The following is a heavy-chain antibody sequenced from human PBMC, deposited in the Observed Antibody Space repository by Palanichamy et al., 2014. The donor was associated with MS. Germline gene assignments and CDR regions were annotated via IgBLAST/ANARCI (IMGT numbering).Heavy chain of an antibody. CDR3: AKDGIAVAGGVDY. D-gene: IGHD6-19*01. Sequence: QVQLVESGGGVVQPGRSLRLSCAASGFTFSSYGMHWVRQAPGKGLEWVAVISYDGSNKYYADSVKGRFTISRDNSKNTLYLQMNSPRAEDTAVYYCAKDGIAVAGGVDYWGQGTLVTVSP. CDR1: GFTFSSYG. V-gene: IGHV3-30*18. CDR2: ISYDGSNK. J-gene: IGHJ4*02.